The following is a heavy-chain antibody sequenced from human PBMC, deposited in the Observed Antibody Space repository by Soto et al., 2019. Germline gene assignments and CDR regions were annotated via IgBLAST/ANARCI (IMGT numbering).Heavy chain of an antibody. CDR3: ARTYGGTSQSPYYYYYYGMDV. CDR1: GYTFTSYG. D-gene: IGHD4-17*01. V-gene: IGHV1-18*04. J-gene: IGHJ6*02. Sequence: GASVKVSCKASGYTFTSYGISWVRQSPGQGLEWMGWISAYNGNTNYAQKLQGRVTMTTDTSTSTAYMELRSLRSDDTAVYYCARTYGGTSQSPYYYYYYGMDVWGQGTTVTVSS. CDR2: ISAYNGNT.